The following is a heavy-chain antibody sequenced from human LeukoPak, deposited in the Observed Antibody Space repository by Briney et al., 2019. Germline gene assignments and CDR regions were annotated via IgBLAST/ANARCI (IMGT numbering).Heavy chain of an antibody. CDR1: GFTFSSYA. V-gene: IGHV3-23*01. Sequence: GGSLRLSCAASGFTFSSYAMSWVRQAPGKGLEWVSAISGSGGSTYYADSVKGRFTISRDNSKNTLYLQMNSLRAEDTAVYYCARGGGMRSWYDFDYWGQGILVTVSS. D-gene: IGHD6-13*01. CDR3: ARGGGMRSWYDFDY. J-gene: IGHJ4*02. CDR2: ISGSGGST.